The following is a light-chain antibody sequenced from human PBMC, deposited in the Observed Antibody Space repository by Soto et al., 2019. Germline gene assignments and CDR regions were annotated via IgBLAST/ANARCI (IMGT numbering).Light chain of an antibody. CDR2: DAS. CDR3: QHRSIWPVS. V-gene: IGKV3-11*01. J-gene: IGKJ5*01. CDR1: QSVGSY. Sequence: EIVLTQSPATLSLSPGERATLSCRASQSVGSYLAWYQQKPGLAPRLLIYDASSRATGIPARFSGSGSGTDFTLTISSLEPEDFAVYYCQHRSIWPVSFGQGTRLEIK.